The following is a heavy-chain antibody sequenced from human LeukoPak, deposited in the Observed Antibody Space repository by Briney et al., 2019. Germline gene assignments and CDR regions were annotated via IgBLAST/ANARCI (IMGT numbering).Heavy chain of an antibody. J-gene: IGHJ6*02. D-gene: IGHD6-19*01. V-gene: IGHV4-34*01. CDR1: GGSFSGYY. Sequence: SETLSLTCAVHGGSFSGYYWSWIRQPPGKGLEWIGEINHSGSTNYNPSLKSRVTISVDTSKNQFSLKLSSVTAADTAVYYCAKGYSSHYYGMDVWGQGTTVTVSS. CDR3: AKGYSSHYYGMDV. CDR2: INHSGST.